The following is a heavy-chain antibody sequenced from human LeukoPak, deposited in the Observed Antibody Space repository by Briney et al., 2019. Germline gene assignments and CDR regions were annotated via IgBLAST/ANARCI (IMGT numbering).Heavy chain of an antibody. Sequence: ASVKVSCKASGYTFTSYDINWVRQATGQGLEWMGWMNPNSGNTGYAQKFQGRVTMTRNTSISTAYMELSSLRSEDTAVYYCARGLWFGELFFWDLDHWGQGTLVTVSS. D-gene: IGHD3-10*01. CDR1: GYTFTSYD. J-gene: IGHJ4*02. CDR2: MNPNSGNT. V-gene: IGHV1-8*01. CDR3: ARGLWFGELFFWDLDH.